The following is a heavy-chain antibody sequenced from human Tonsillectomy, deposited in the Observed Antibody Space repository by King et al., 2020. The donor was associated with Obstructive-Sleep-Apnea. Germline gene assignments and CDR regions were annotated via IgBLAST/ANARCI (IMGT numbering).Heavy chain of an antibody. J-gene: IGHJ5*02. CDR1: GGSISSGDYS. V-gene: IGHV4-30-2*01. Sequence: QLQESGSGLVKPSQTLSLTCAVSGGSISSGDYSWSWIRQPPGKGLEWIGYIYHSGSTYYNPSLKSRVTISVDRSKNQFSLKLSSVTAADTAVYYCAREYCSGAGCYPNWFDPWGQGTLVTVSS. CDR3: AREYCSGAGCYPNWFDP. D-gene: IGHD2-15*01. CDR2: IYHSGST.